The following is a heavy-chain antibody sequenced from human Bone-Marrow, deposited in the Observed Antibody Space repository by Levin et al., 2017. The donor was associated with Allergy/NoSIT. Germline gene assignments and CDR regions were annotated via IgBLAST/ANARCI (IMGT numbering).Heavy chain of an antibody. Sequence: LSLTCAASGFTFSSYGMHWVRQAPGKGLEWVAVIWYDGSNKYYADSVKGRFTISRDNSKNTLYLQMNSLRAEDTAVYYCARDGWLRSRGHWFDPWGQGTLVTVSS. V-gene: IGHV3-33*01. D-gene: IGHD5-12*01. CDR1: GFTFSSYG. CDR3: ARDGWLRSRGHWFDP. J-gene: IGHJ5*02. CDR2: IWYDGSNK.